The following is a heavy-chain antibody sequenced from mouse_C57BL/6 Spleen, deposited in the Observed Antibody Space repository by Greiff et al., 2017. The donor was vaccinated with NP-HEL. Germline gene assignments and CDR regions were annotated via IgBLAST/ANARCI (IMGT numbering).Heavy chain of an antibody. CDR1: GFNIKDYY. CDR3: ARRGDRYFDV. Sequence: EVQLQQSGAELVKPGASVKLSCTASGFNIKDYYMHWVKQRTEQGLEWIGRIDPEDGETKYAPKFQGKATMTADTSSNTAYLQLSSLTSEDTAVYYCARRGDRYFDVWGTGTTVTVSS. CDR2: IDPEDGET. V-gene: IGHV14-2*01. J-gene: IGHJ1*03.